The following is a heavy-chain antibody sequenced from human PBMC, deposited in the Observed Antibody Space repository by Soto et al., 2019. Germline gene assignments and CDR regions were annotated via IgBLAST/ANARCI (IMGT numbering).Heavy chain of an antibody. CDR3: AKTKTPHVRNGMDV. J-gene: IGHJ6*01. D-gene: IGHD2-8*01. V-gene: IGHV4-31*04. Sequence: QVRLQESGPGLVRPSQTLSLTCTVSGDSLSSGGYYCSWIRQLPGKGLEWIGFIYYSGSTFYNPSLRSRVTMSADASQNQISLQLSSVTAADTAVYYCAKTKTPHVRNGMDVWGQGTTVTVSS. CDR2: IYYSGST. CDR1: GDSLSSGGYY.